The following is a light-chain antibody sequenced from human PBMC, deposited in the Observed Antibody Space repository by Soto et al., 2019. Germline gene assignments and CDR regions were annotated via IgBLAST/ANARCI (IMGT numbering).Light chain of an antibody. Sequence: QSALTQPPSVSAAPGQKVTISCSGGSSNIGNNYVSWYQQLPGTAPKLLIYENNRRPSGIPDRFSGSKSGTSATLGITGLQAGDEADYYCGTWDSSLSVVFGGGTQLTVL. J-gene: IGLJ2*01. CDR2: ENN. V-gene: IGLV1-51*02. CDR1: SSNIGNNY. CDR3: GTWDSSLSVV.